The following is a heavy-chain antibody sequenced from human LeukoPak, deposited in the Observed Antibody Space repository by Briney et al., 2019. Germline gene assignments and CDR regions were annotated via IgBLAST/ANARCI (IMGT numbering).Heavy chain of an antibody. Sequence: SGGSLRLSCSASGFIFGDHGMRWVRHVRGKGLEGVSGINWSGGSTVYADPVRGRFTISRDNAKNSLYLQMDSLTAEDTALYYCARAPITSPFYFDHWGQGTLVTVSS. V-gene: IGHV3-20*04. D-gene: IGHD2-2*01. J-gene: IGHJ4*02. CDR1: GFIFGDHG. CDR3: ARAPITSPFYFDH. CDR2: INWSGGST.